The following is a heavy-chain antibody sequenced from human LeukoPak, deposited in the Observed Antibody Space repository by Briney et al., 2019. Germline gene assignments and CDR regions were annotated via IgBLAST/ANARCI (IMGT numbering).Heavy chain of an antibody. J-gene: IGHJ5*02. CDR3: ARRLTQYDCFDP. D-gene: IGHD2-2*01. CDR1: GDSVSSNSVT. V-gene: IGHV6-1*01. CDR2: TYYRATWYN. Sequence: SQTLSLTCALSGDSVSSNSVTWNWIRQSPSRGLEWLGRTYYRATWYNDYAVSVRGRITVNPDTSKNQFSLHLNSVTPEDTAVYYCARRLTQYDCFDPWGQGILVTVSS.